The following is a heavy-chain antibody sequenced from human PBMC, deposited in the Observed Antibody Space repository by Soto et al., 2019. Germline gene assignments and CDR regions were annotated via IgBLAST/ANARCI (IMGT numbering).Heavy chain of an antibody. Sequence: EVLLVESGGGMVQPVGSLKLSCAASGFVFKDSSIHWVRQASGKGLEWVGRIRDRAYSYATAYAESVKGRFTISRDDSNNTAYLQMSGIKTEDTAIYYCTRLISAAHDYWGQGTLVTVSS. CDR2: IRDRAYSYAT. V-gene: IGHV3-73*01. J-gene: IGHJ4*02. D-gene: IGHD3-10*01. CDR3: TRLISAAHDY. CDR1: GFVFKDSS.